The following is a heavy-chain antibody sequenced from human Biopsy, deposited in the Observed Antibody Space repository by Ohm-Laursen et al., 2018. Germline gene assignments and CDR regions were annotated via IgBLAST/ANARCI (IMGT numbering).Heavy chain of an antibody. J-gene: IGHJ2*01. CDR1: GGPIDSYY. Sequence: SETLSLTCTVSGGPIDSYYWSWIRQPPGKALEWIGYIYFTGRTSYNPSLKSRVTMSVNTSTKQFSLWLSSVTAADTAVYYCASAGYNPDWNSDLWGRGTRVTVSS. CDR3: ASAGYNPDWNSDL. CDR2: IYFTGRT. V-gene: IGHV4-59*12. D-gene: IGHD5-24*01.